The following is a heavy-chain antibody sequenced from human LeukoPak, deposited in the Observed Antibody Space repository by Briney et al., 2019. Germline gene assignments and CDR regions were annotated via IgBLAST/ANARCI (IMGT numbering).Heavy chain of an antibody. CDR3: ARVIVVVPGADIWFDP. Sequence: ASVNVSCKASGYTFSNYDINWLRQATGQGLEWMGWVNPKSGNTGYAQKFQGRVTITRNTSISTAYLELSSLRSEDTAVYYCARVIVVVPGADIWFDPWGQGTLVTVSS. CDR2: VNPKSGNT. CDR1: GYTFSNYD. V-gene: IGHV1-8*03. D-gene: IGHD2-2*01. J-gene: IGHJ5*02.